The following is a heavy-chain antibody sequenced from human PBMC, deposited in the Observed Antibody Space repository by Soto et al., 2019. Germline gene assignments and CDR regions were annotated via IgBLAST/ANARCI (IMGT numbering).Heavy chain of an antibody. J-gene: IGHJ5*02. CDR3: ARLNPYGSGSYEFHLDP. D-gene: IGHD3-10*01. CDR2: INTDGSST. V-gene: IGHV3-74*01. CDR1: GFTFSSFW. Sequence: GGSLRLSCAASGFTFSSFWMHWVRQAPGKGLVWVSRINTDGSSTRYADSVKGRFTISRDNAKNTLHLQMNSLRAEDTAVYYCARLNPYGSGSYEFHLDPWGQGTPVTVSS.